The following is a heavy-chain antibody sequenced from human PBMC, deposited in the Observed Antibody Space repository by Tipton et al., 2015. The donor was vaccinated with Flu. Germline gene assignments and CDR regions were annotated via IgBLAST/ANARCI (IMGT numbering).Heavy chain of an antibody. V-gene: IGHV4-4*07. CDR2: ISTSGST. Sequence: TLPLTCTVSGGSITTSYWSWLRQPAGKGLEWIGRISTSGSTNYNASLKSRVTMSVDTSKNQFSLKLRSVTAADTAVYYCARCRSGYCNWFDPWGQGTLVTVSS. CDR1: GGSITTSY. D-gene: IGHD3-22*01. CDR3: ARCRSGYCNWFDP. J-gene: IGHJ5*02.